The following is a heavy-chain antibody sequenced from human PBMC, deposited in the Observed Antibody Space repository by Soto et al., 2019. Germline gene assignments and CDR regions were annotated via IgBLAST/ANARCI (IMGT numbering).Heavy chain of an antibody. D-gene: IGHD4-17*01. CDR2: ISYDGSNK. V-gene: IGHV3-30-3*01. J-gene: IGHJ4*02. Sequence: QVQLVESGGGVVQPGRSLRLSCAASGFTFSSYAMHWVRQAPGKGLEWVAVISYDGSNKYYADSVKGRFTISRDNSKNTLYLQMNSRKGEDTAVYYCARGAPRNLYAFPYWGQGTPGTVSS. CDR1: GFTFSSYA. CDR3: ARGAPRNLYAFPY.